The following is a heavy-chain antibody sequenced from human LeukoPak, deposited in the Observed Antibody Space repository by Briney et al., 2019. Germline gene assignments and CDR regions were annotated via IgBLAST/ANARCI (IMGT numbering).Heavy chain of an antibody. V-gene: IGHV4-31*03. J-gene: IGHJ4*02. D-gene: IGHD3-22*01. Sequence: SETLSLTCTVSGGSISSGGYYWSWIRRHPGKGLEWIGYIYYSGSTYYNPSLKSRVTISVDTSKNQFSLKLSSVTAADTAVYYCARGPDYYDSSGYDYWGQGTLVTVSS. CDR3: ARGPDYYDSSGYDY. CDR1: GGSISSGGYY. CDR2: IYYSGST.